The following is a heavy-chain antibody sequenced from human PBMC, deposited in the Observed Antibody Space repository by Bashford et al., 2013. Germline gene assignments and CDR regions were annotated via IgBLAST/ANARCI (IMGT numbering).Heavy chain of an antibody. CDR3: ARVEYPGGDYSNYCDY. D-gene: IGHD4-11*01. CDR2: IHAGNGNT. Sequence: IHAGNGNTKYSQKFQGRVAITRDTSASIAYMELSSLRSEDTAVYYCARVEYPGGDYSNYCDYWGQGTLVTVSS. V-gene: IGHV1-3*01. J-gene: IGHJ4*02.